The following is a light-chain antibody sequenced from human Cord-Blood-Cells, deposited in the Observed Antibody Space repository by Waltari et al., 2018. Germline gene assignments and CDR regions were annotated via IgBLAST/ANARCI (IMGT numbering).Light chain of an antibody. V-gene: IGKV3D-20*01. J-gene: IGKJ4*01. CDR3: QQYGSSPLT. Sequence: EMVLTQSPAPLSLSPGERATLSCGARQSVSSTSLAWYQQKPGLAPRLPIYDASSRATGIPDRFRGGGSGTDFTLTISRLEPEDFAVYYCQQYGSSPLTFGGGTKVEIK. CDR1: QSVSSTS. CDR2: DAS.